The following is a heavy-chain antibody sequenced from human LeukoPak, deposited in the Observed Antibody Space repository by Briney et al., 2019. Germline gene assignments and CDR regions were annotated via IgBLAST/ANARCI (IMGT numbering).Heavy chain of an antibody. V-gene: IGHV3-23*01. CDR3: AISGGYWAWAH. Sequence: GGSLRLSCAASGFTFSSYGMGWVRQAPGKGLEWVSTISITDGDTYYADSVKGRFTISRDKSKNTLYLQMNSLRADDTAVYYCAISGGYWAWAHWGQGTLVTVSS. CDR2: ISITDGDT. J-gene: IGHJ4*02. CDR1: GFTFSSYG. D-gene: IGHD1-26*01.